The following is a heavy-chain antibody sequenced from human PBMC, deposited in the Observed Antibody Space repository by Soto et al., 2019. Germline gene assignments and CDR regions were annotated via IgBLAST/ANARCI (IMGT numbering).Heavy chain of an antibody. V-gene: IGHV2-5*02. Sequence: QITLKESGPTLVKPTQTLTLTCTFSGFSLSTSGVGVGWIRQPPGKALEWLALIYWDDDKRYSPSLKSRLTITKDTSKNPVVLTMTNMDPVDTATYYCAHASYYYDSSGYYYGFDYWGQGTLVTVSS. CDR1: GFSLSTSGVG. D-gene: IGHD3-22*01. J-gene: IGHJ4*02. CDR2: IYWDDDK. CDR3: AHASYYYDSSGYYYGFDY.